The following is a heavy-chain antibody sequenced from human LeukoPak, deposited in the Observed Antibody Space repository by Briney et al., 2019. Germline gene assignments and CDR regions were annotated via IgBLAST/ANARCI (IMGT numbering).Heavy chain of an antibody. V-gene: IGHV3-23*01. J-gene: IGHJ4*02. CDR3: AKWSGTYRTFDC. CDR2: ITGSSGTT. Sequence: GGSLRLSCAASGFTFSNYWMHWVRQAPGKGLEWVSTITGSSGTTYYADSVKGRFTISRDNSKNTLYLQMNSLRAEDTAVYYCAKWSGTYRTFDCWGQGTLVTVSS. CDR1: GFTFSNYW. D-gene: IGHD1-26*01.